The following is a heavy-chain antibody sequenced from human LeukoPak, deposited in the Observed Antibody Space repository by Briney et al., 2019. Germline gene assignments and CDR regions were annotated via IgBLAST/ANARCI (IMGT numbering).Heavy chain of an antibody. V-gene: IGHV1-24*01. CDR3: ARGHRRYFDWLPPFYYYGMDV. D-gene: IGHD3-9*01. Sequence: ASVKVSCKVSGYTLTELSMHWVRQAPGKGLEWMGGFDPEDGETIYAQKFQGRVTMTEDTSTDTAYMELSSLRSEDTAVYYCARGHRRYFDWLPPFYYYGMDVWGQGTTVTVSS. CDR1: GYTLTELS. CDR2: FDPEDGET. J-gene: IGHJ6*02.